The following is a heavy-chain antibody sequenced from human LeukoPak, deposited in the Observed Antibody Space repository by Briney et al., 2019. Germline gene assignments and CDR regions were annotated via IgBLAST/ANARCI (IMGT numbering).Heavy chain of an antibody. D-gene: IGHD6-13*01. CDR3: ARGRVSSSTWYSTYYYYFYMDV. CDR1: GDSISSSIW. CDR2: IHHSGST. V-gene: IGHV4-4*02. J-gene: IGHJ6*03. Sequence: SETLSLTCAVSGDSISSSIWWSWVRQPPGKGLEWIGEIHHSGSTNYNPYLKSRVTISVDKSNNQFSLKVNSVTAADTAVYFCARGRVSSSTWYSTYYYYFYMDVWGKGTTVTVSS.